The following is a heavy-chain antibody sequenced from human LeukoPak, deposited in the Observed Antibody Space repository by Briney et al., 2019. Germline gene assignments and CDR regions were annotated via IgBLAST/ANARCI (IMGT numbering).Heavy chain of an antibody. CDR2: INTNTGNP. CDR3: ARAYQPLGGLSFPDS. Sequence: ASVKVSCKASGYTFTNYGISWVRQAPGQGLELMGWINTNTGNPTYAQGFTGRFVFSLDTSVSTAYLQISSLKAEDTAVYYCARAYQPLGGLSFPDSWGQGTLVTVSS. J-gene: IGHJ5*01. V-gene: IGHV7-4-1*02. D-gene: IGHD3-16*02. CDR1: GYTFTNYG.